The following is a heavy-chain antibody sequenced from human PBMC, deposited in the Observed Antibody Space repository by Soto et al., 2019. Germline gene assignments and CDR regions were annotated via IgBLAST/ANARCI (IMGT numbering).Heavy chain of an antibody. CDR2: IYHSGST. V-gene: IGHV4-61*08. Sequence: QVQLQESGPGLVKPSETLSLTCIVSGGSVSNDAYYWSWIRQPPGKGLEWIGYIYHSGSTYYNPSLKSRLTISVDTSAKQFSLKVSSVTAADTAVYYCARLGIGWEFPFDYWGQGTLVNVSS. CDR1: GGSVSNDAYY. CDR3: ARLGIGWEFPFDY. D-gene: IGHD1-26*01. J-gene: IGHJ4*02.